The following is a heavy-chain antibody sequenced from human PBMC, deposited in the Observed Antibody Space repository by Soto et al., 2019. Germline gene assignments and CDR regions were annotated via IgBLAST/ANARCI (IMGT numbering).Heavy chain of an antibody. CDR3: ARDPDLGGLDY. CDR2: IWYDGSNK. J-gene: IGHJ4*02. CDR1: GFTFSSYG. V-gene: IGHV3-33*01. Sequence: QVQLVESGGGVVQPGRSLRLSCAASGFTFSSYGMHWVRQAPGKGLEWVAVIWYDGSNKYYADSVKGRFTISRDNSKNTLYLQMNSLRAEDTAVYYRARDPDLGGLDYWGQGTLVTVSS.